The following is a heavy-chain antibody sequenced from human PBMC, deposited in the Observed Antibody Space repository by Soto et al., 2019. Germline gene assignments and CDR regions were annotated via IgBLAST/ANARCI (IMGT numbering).Heavy chain of an antibody. D-gene: IGHD6-19*01. CDR1: GGTFSSYA. CDR3: ATMYSSGWYGAADSFDY. J-gene: IGHJ4*02. V-gene: IGHV1-69*05. Sequence: SVKVSCKASGGTFSSYAISWVRQAPGQGLEWMGGIIPIFGTANYAQKFQGRVTMTRDTSISTAYMELSSLRSEDTAVYYCATMYSSGWYGAADSFDYWGQGTLVTVSS. CDR2: IIPIFGTA.